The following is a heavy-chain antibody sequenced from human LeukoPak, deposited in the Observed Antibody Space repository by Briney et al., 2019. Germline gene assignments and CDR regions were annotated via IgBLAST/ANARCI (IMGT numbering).Heavy chain of an antibody. CDR3: ARADGSGSPHFDY. V-gene: IGHV4-59*01. CDR2: IYYSGST. Sequence: SETLSLTCAVYGGSISSYYWSWIRQPPGKGLEWIGYIYYSGSTNYNPSLKSRVTISVDTSKNQFSLKLSSVTAADTAVYYCARADGSGSPHFDYWGQGTLVTVSS. D-gene: IGHD3-10*01. CDR1: GGSISSYY. J-gene: IGHJ4*02.